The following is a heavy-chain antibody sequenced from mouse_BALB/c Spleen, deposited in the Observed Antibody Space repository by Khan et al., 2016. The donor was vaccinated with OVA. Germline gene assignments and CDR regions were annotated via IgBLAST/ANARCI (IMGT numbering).Heavy chain of an antibody. D-gene: IGHD2-12*01. CDR3: ARQPYDSYKMMDY. Sequence: VELVESGPGLVAPSQSLSITCTISGFSLTNYGVHWVRQPPGKGLEWLVVIWSDGSTTYNSALKSRLTISKDNSKSKVFLKMNSLQTDDTAMYFTARQPYDSYKMMDYWGQGTSVTVSS. CDR1: GFSLTNYG. V-gene: IGHV2-6-1*01. J-gene: IGHJ4*01. CDR2: IWSDGST.